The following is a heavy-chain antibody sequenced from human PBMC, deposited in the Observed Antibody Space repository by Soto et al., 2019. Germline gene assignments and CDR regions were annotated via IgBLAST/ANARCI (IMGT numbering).Heavy chain of an antibody. D-gene: IGHD5-18*01. V-gene: IGHV1-58*01. CDR2: IDVGSANA. CDR3: AREEDTAMDSQTTYGMDV. CDR1: GFTFSSSA. Sequence: ASVKVSCKTSGFTFSSSAVHWVRQARGHRLQWIGWIDVGSANANYAQKFQGRVTMTRDTSTSTVYMELSSLRSEDTAVYYCAREEDTAMDSQTTYGMDVWGQGTTVTVSS. J-gene: IGHJ6*02.